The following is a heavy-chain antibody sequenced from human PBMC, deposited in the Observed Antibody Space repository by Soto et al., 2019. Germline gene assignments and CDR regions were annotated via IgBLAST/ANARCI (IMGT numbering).Heavy chain of an antibody. V-gene: IGHV4-39*01. CDR1: GGSISSSSYY. Sequence: LSLTCTVSGGSISSSSYYWGWIRQPPGKGLEWIGSIYYSGSTYYNPSLRSRVTISVDTSKNQFSLKLSSVTAADTAVYYCARLTPYYYDSSGYPLGGMDVWGQGTTVTVSS. CDR3: ARLTPYYYDSSGYPLGGMDV. J-gene: IGHJ6*02. CDR2: IYYSGST. D-gene: IGHD3-22*01.